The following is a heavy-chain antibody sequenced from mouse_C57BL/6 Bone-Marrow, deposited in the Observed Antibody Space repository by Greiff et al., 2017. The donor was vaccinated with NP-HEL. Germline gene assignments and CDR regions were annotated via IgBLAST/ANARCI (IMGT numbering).Heavy chain of an antibody. CDR1: GYTFTSYW. Sequence: QVQLQQPGAELVKPGASVKMSCKASGYTFTSYWITWVKQRPGQGLEWIGDIYPGSGSTNYNEKFKSKATLTVDTSSSTAYMQLSSLTSEDSAVYYCAREEGLRYYLYAMDYWGQGTSVTVSS. V-gene: IGHV1-55*01. D-gene: IGHD2-3*01. J-gene: IGHJ4*01. CDR3: AREEGLRYYLYAMDY. CDR2: IYPGSGST.